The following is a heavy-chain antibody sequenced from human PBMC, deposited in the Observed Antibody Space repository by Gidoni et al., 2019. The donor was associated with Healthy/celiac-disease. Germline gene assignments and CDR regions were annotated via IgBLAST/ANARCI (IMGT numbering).Heavy chain of an antibody. V-gene: IGHV4-34*01. D-gene: IGHD2-15*01. CDR3: ARKDIVVVVAATPGWFDP. J-gene: IGHJ5*02. CDR1: GGSFSGYY. Sequence: QVQLQQWGAGLLKPSETLSLTCAVYGGSFSGYYWSWIRQPPGKGLEWIGEINHSGSTNYNPSLKSRVTISVDTSKNQFSLKLSSVTAADTAVYYCARKDIVVVVAATPGWFDPWGQGTLVTVSS. CDR2: INHSGST.